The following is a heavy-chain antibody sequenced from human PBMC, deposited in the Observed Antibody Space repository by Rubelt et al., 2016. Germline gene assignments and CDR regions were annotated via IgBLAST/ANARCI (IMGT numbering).Heavy chain of an antibody. CDR2: VNHRGST. CDR3: ARRYCSRDSCSTVDY. Sequence: QVQLQQWGAGLLQPSETLSLICAVYGESFSDHYWTWIRQPPGTGQEWLGEVNHRGSTNYNASLTSRVTISSDPFKNQFSLMESSGSSGDTGAYECARRYCSRDSCSTVDYWGQGTLVTVS. D-gene: IGHD2-2*01. CDR1: GESFSDHY. J-gene: IGHJ4*02. V-gene: IGHV4-34*02.